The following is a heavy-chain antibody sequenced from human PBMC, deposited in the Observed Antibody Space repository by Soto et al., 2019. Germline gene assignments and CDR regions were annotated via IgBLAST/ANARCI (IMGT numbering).Heavy chain of an antibody. CDR2: ISGSGDST. V-gene: IGHV3-23*01. D-gene: IGHD5-12*01. J-gene: IGHJ4*02. CDR1: GFTFSTYA. CDR3: AKDSFINLRGYDSY. Sequence: PGGSLRLSCAASGFTFSTYAMIWVRQAPGKGLEWVSAISGSGDSTYYADSVKGRFTISRDNSKNTLYLQMSSPRAEDTAIYYCAKDSFINLRGYDSYWGQGTLVTVSS.